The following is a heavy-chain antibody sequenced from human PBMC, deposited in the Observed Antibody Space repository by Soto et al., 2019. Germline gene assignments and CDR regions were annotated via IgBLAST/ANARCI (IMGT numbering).Heavy chain of an antibody. J-gene: IGHJ4*02. CDR1: GFTFSDYA. Sequence: VQLVESGGGVVQPGRSLRLSCAASGFTFSDYAMHWVRQAPGKGLEWVAVVSHDGRNTHYAESVKGRFTISRDSSKNTVSLEMTSLSAEDTAVYYGAKGGRQWLVTSDFNYWGQGALVTVSS. CDR2: VSHDGRNT. V-gene: IGHV3-30*18. CDR3: AKGGRQWLVTSDFNY. D-gene: IGHD6-19*01.